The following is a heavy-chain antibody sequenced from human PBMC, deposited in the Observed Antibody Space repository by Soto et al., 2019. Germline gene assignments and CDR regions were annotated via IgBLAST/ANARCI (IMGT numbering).Heavy chain of an antibody. Sequence: SETLSLTCTVSGGSITSSEYYWAWIRQPPGKGLQFVGTIYYSGSTYYNPSLKSRVTISVDTSKNQFSLKLSSVTAADTAVYYCAVGYCSGGSCYWDYYYGMDVWGQGTTVTVSS. D-gene: IGHD2-15*01. CDR2: IYYSGST. J-gene: IGHJ6*02. CDR3: AVGYCSGGSCYWDYYYGMDV. V-gene: IGHV4-39*01. CDR1: GGSITSSEYY.